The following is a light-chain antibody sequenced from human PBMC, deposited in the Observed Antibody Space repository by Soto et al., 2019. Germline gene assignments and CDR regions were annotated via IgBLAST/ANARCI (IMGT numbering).Light chain of an antibody. CDR1: QSISSKY. CDR2: GSS. Sequence: EVVLTQSPGTLSLSPGERVTLSCRASQSISSKYLAWYQQKLGQAPRLLIYGSSTRAAGVPDRFGGRWSGTDFTLTISRLEPEDFAVYFCQHFDRSPYSFGQGTKVELK. J-gene: IGKJ2*03. CDR3: QHFDRSPYS. V-gene: IGKV3-20*01.